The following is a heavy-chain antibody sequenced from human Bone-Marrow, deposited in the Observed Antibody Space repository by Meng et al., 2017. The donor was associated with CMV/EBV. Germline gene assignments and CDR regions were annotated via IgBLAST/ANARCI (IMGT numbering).Heavy chain of an antibody. CDR1: GGTFSSYA. J-gene: IGHJ6*02. CDR2: INPNSGGT. Sequence: ASVKVSCKASGGTFSSYAISWVRQAPGQGLEWMGWINPNSGGTNYAQKFQGRVTMTRDTSISTAYMELSRLRSDDTAVYYCARDIVVVPAAIPLRPYYGMDVWGQGTMVTVSS. D-gene: IGHD2-2*02. CDR3: ARDIVVVPAAIPLRPYYGMDV. V-gene: IGHV1-2*02.